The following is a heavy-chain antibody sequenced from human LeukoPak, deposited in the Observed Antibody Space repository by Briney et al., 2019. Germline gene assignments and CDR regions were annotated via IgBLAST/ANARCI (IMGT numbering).Heavy chain of an antibody. D-gene: IGHD3-3*01. CDR2: ISGSGGST. CDR3: AKDPHTYYDFWSGHTNWFDP. Sequence: GGSLRLSCAASGFTFSSYAMSWVRQAPGKGLEWVSAISGSGGSTYYADSVKGRFTISRDNSKNTLYLQMNSLRAEDTAVYYCAKDPHTYYDFWSGHTNWFDPWGQGTLVTVSS. V-gene: IGHV3-23*01. CDR1: GFTFSSYA. J-gene: IGHJ5*02.